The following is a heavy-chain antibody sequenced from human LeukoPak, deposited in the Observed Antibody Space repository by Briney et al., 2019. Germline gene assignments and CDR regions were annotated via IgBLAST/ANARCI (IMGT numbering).Heavy chain of an antibody. J-gene: IGHJ5*02. CDR3: AREMLGYCSGGSCAFDP. CDR2: INPNSGGT. V-gene: IGHV1-2*06. CDR1: GYTFTGYY. Sequence: ASVKVSCKASGYTFTGYYMHWVRQAPGQGLEWMGQINPNSGGTNYAQKFQGRVTMTRDTSISTAYMELSRLRSDDTAVYYCAREMLGYCSGGSCAFDPWGQGTLVTVSS. D-gene: IGHD2-15*01.